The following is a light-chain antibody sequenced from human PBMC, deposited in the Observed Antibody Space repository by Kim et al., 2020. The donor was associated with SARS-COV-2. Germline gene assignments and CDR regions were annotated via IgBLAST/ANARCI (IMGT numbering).Light chain of an antibody. CDR3: STYTSSSARV. Sequence: GQSSTLSWSGTCSDMCGYYYVALDQQHPGKAPPLVMFDFIDRPSGVSIRVSGYKSGNTSSLTISGHQAEDDADYYCSTYTSSSARVFGGGTQVTVL. J-gene: IGLJ3*02. CDR2: DFI. CDR1: CSDMCGYYY. V-gene: IGLV2-14*03.